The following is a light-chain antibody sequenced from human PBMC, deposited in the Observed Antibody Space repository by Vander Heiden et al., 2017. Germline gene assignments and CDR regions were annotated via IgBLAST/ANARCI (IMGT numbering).Light chain of an antibody. J-gene: IGLJ2*01. Sequence: HFVLTLPPPVTAAPGQKVTISCSGSSSDIVNNYVSWYQQLPGTAPKLLIYDTNKRPSGIPDRFSGSKSGTSATLGIAGLQTGDEADYYCGTWDGSLSAEVFGGGTKLTVL. CDR2: DTN. CDR1: SSDIVNNY. CDR3: GTWDGSLSAEV. V-gene: IGLV1-51*01.